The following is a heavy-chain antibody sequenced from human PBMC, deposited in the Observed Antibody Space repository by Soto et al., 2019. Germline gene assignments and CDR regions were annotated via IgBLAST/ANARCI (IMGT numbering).Heavy chain of an antibody. CDR1: GFPFGDYG. CDR2: IRSKAYGGTT. Sequence: GGSLRLSCTASGFPFGDYGLSWFRQAPGKGLEWVGFIRSKAYGGTTEYAASVKGRFTISRDDSKSIAYLQMNSLKTEDTALYYCSRQRYYYGSGGYPNYWGQGTLVTVSS. V-gene: IGHV3-49*03. J-gene: IGHJ4*02. CDR3: SRQRYYYGSGGYPNY. D-gene: IGHD3-10*01.